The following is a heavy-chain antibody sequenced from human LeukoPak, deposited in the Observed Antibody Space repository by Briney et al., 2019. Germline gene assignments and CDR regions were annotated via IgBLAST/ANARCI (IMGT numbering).Heavy chain of an antibody. CDR2: IGSSSSYI. D-gene: IGHD6-13*01. CDR1: GFTFSTYS. V-gene: IGHV3-21*01. J-gene: IGHJ4*02. Sequence: PGGSLRLSCAASGFTFSTYSMNWVRQAPGKGLEWVSSIGSSSSYIYYADSVKGRFTISRDNAKNSLYLQMNSLRAEDTAVYYCARASSSSWFHFDYWGQGTLVTVSS. CDR3: ARASSSSWFHFDY.